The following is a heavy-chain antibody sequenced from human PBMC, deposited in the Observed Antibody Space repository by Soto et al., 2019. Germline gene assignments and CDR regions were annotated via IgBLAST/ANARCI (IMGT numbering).Heavy chain of an antibody. J-gene: IGHJ4*02. D-gene: IGHD1-26*01. CDR1: GFTFSNAW. CDR2: IWYDGSNK. V-gene: IGHV3-33*08. Sequence: GSLRLSCAASGFTFSNAWINWVRQAPGKGLEWVAVIWYDGSNKYYADSVKGRFTISRDNSKNTLYLQMNSLRAEDTAVYYCARDSISGSYRREGFYFDYWGQGTLVTVSS. CDR3: ARDSISGSYRREGFYFDY.